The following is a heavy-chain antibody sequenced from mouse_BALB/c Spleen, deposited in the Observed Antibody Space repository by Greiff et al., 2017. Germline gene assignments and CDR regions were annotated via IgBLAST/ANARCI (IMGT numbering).Heavy chain of an antibody. CDR3: ARHFPYRYDSYYAMDY. Sequence: EVQVVESGGDLVKPGGSLKLSCAASGFTFSSYGMSWVRQTPDKRLEWVATISSGGSYTYYPDSVKGRFTISRDNAKNTLYLQMSSLKSEDTAMYYCARHFPYRYDSYYAMDYWGQGTSVTVSS. CDR1: GFTFSSYG. D-gene: IGHD2-14*01. CDR2: ISSGGSYT. J-gene: IGHJ4*01. V-gene: IGHV5-6*01.